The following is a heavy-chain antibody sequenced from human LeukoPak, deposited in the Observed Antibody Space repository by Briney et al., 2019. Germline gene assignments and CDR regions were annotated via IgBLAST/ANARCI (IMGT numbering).Heavy chain of an antibody. V-gene: IGHV3-23*01. J-gene: IGHJ4*02. D-gene: IGHD3-10*02. CDR2: ISGSGGST. CDR3: AKDLFQTPYYFDY. Sequence: GGSLRLSCAASGLTFSSYAMSWVRQAPGKGLEWVSAISGSGGSTYYADSVKGRFTISRDNSKNTLYLQMNSLRAEDTAVYYCAKDLFQTPYYFDYWGQGTLVTVSS. CDR1: GLTFSSYA.